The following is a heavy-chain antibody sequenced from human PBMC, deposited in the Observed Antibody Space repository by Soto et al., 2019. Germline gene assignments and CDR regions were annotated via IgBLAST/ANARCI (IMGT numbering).Heavy chain of an antibody. Sequence: GGSLRLSCAASGFTFDDYAMHWVRQAPGKGLEWVSGISWNSGSIGYADSVKGRFTISRDNAKNSLYLQMNSLRAEDTALYYCANLGGSLYNWNVLGVNYYYYYYMDVWGKGTTVTVSS. CDR3: ANLGGSLYNWNVLGVNYYYYYYMDV. CDR1: GFTFDDYA. CDR2: ISWNSGSI. J-gene: IGHJ6*03. V-gene: IGHV3-9*01. D-gene: IGHD1-20*01.